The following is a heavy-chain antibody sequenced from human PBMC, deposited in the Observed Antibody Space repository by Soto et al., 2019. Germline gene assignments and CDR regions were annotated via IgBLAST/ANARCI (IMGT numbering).Heavy chain of an antibody. Sequence: PGGSLRLSCAASGFTFSNAWMSWVRQAPGKGLEWVARIKSKIDGGTTDHAAPVVGRFTISRDDSKNTLYLQMNSLETEDTAVYFCTTYDYILGSDRYRWAYWGRGDLVTVAS. CDR3: TTYDYILGSDRYRWAY. D-gene: IGHD3-16*02. J-gene: IGHJ4*02. V-gene: IGHV3-15*01. CDR2: IKSKIDGGTT. CDR1: GFTFSNAW.